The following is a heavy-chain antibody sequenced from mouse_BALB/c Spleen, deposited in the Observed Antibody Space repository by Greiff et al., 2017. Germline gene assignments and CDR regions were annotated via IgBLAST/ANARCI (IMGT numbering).Heavy chain of an antibody. J-gene: IGHJ4*01. D-gene: IGHD2-10*01. CDR1: GYAFTNYL. CDR2: INPGSGGT. CDR3: ARPTSYAMDY. Sequence: VQLQQSGAELVRPGTSVKVSCKASGYAFTNYLIEWVKQRPGQGLEWIGVINPGSGGTNYNEKFKGKATLTADKSSSTAYMQLSSLTSDDSAVYFCARPTSYAMDYWGQGTSVTVSS. V-gene: IGHV1-54*03.